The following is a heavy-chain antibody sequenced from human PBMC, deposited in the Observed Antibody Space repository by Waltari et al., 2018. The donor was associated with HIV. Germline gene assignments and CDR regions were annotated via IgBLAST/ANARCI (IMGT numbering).Heavy chain of an antibody. D-gene: IGHD4-17*01. J-gene: IGHJ4*02. CDR3: ARGIEGTTVSYYFDY. V-gene: IGHV4-34*01. Sequence: QVQLQQWGAGLLQPSETLSLTCAVYGGSFSGYYWSWIRQPPGKGLEWIGEINHSGSTNYNPSLKSRVTISVDTSKNQFSLKLSSVTAADTAVYYCARGIEGTTVSYYFDYWGQGTLVTVSS. CDR2: INHSGST. CDR1: GGSFSGYY.